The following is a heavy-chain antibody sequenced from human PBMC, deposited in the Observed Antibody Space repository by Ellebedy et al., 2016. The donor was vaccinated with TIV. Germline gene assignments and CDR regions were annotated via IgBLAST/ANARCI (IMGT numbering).Heavy chain of an antibody. CDR2: IDPSDSYT. CDR3: ARPSTSRNYYSGMDV. V-gene: IGHV5-10-1*04. D-gene: IGHD2-2*01. J-gene: IGHJ6*02. CDR1: GYSFTSYW. Sequence: GESLKISCKGSGYSFTSYWISWVRQMPGKGLEWMGRIDPSDSYTNYSPSFQGQVTISADRSINTAYLQWSSLKASDSGIYFCARPSTSRNYYSGMDVWGQGTTVTVSS.